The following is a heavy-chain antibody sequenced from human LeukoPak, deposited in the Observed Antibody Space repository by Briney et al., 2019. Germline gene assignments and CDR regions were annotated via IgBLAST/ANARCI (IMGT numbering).Heavy chain of an antibody. J-gene: IGHJ3*02. CDR3: ARRATGTPNAFDI. V-gene: IGHV4-39*01. CDR2: IYYSGST. D-gene: IGHD1-7*01. Sequence: SETLSLTCTVSGGSISSSSYYWGWIRQPPGKGLEWIGSIYYSGSTYYNPSLKSRVTISVDTSKNQFSLKLSSVTAADTAVYYCARRATGTPNAFDIWGQGTMVAVPS. CDR1: GGSISSSSYY.